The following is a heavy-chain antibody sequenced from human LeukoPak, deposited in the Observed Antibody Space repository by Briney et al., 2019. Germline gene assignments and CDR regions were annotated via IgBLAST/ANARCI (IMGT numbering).Heavy chain of an antibody. CDR1: GGTFSSYA. CDR2: IIPIFGTA. J-gene: IGHJ5*02. CDR3: ASLYGDYRGWFDP. V-gene: IGHV1-69*13. Sequence: ASVKVSCKASGGTFSSYAISWVRQAPGQGLEWMGGIIPIFGTANYAQKFQGRVTNTADESTSTAYMELSSLRSEDTAVYYCASLYGDYRGWFDPWGQGTLVTVSS. D-gene: IGHD4-17*01.